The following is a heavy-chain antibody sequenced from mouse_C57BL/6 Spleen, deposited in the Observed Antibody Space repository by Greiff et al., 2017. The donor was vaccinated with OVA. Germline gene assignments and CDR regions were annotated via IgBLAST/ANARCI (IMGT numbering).Heavy chain of an antibody. Sequence: VHVKQSGPELVKPGASVKISCKASGYSFTDYNMNWVKQSTGQSLEWIGVINPNYGTTSYNQKFKGKATLTVDQSSSTAYMQLNSLTSEDSAVYYCARYHGGSYYWYFDVWGTGTTVTVSS. V-gene: IGHV1-39*01. CDR1: GYSFTDYN. J-gene: IGHJ1*03. CDR3: ARYHGGSYYWYFDV. D-gene: IGHD1-1*02. CDR2: INPNYGTT.